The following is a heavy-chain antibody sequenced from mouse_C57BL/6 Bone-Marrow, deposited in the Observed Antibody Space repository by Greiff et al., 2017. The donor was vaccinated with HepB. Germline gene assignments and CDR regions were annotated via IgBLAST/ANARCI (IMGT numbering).Heavy chain of an antibody. D-gene: IGHD1-1*01. CDR1: GFTIKDDY. CDR2: IDPESCDT. J-gene: IGHJ3*01. Sequence: VQLKQSGAELVRPGASVKLSCTASGFTIKDDYMHWVKQRPEQGLEWVGWIDPESCDTEYASKFKGKATITADTTSNKSYLQISSLTSEDTAVYYCTTDGSISAWFAYWGQGTLVTVSA. CDR3: TTDGSISAWFAY. V-gene: IGHV14-4*01.